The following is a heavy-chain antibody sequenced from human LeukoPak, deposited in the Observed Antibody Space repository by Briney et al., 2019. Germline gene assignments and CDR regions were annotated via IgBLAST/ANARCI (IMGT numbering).Heavy chain of an antibody. D-gene: IGHD6-19*01. Sequence: HAGGSLRLSCAASGFTFSSYWMSWVRQAPGKGLEWVANIKQDGSDKFYVDSVKGRFTISRDNAKNSLYLQMNSLRAEDTAVYYCARDVAGTRFDYWGQGTLVTVSS. CDR3: ARDVAGTRFDY. CDR1: GFTFSSYW. CDR2: IKQDGSDK. J-gene: IGHJ4*02. V-gene: IGHV3-7*01.